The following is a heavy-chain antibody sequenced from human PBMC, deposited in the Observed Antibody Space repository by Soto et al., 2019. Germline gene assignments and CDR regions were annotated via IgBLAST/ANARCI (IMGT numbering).Heavy chain of an antibody. V-gene: IGHV3-30*18. CDR1: GFTFSSYA. CDR2: ISYDGNYI. D-gene: IGHD3-16*01. J-gene: IGHJ6*02. Sequence: PGGSLRLSCAASGFTFSSYAMSWVRQAPGKGLEWVGVISYDGNYIYYADSVKGRFTISRDNSKNTLYVQVNSLRPEDTAVYYCAKGILSATIGPYAMDVWGQGTTVTVSS. CDR3: AKGILSATIGPYAMDV.